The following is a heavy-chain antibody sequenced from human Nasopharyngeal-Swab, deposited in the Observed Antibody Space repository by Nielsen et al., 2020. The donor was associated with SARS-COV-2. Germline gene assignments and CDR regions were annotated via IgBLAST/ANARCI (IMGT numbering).Heavy chain of an antibody. V-gene: IGHV3-21*01. CDR3: ARARRGVDYYMDV. Sequence: GESLKISCAASGFTFSSYSMNWVRQAPGKGPEWVSSISSSSSYIYYADSVKGRFTISRDNAKNSLYLQMNSLRAEDTAVYYCARARRGVDYYMDVWGKGTTVTSP. CDR2: ISSSSSYI. J-gene: IGHJ6*03. D-gene: IGHD3-10*01. CDR1: GFTFSSYS.